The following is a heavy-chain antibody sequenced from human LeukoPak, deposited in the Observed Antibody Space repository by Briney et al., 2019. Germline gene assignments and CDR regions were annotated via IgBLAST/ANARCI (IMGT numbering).Heavy chain of an antibody. J-gene: IGHJ4*01. CDR3: STGPRSLPY. D-gene: IGHD4-23*01. CDR2: ISRTSESI. V-gene: IGHV3-21*04. Sequence: GGSLRLSCAASGFTFNTYSMSWVRQAPGKGLEWVSIISRTSESIFYADSVKGRFTISRDNAKNSLYLQMNSLRPEDTALYYCSTGPRSLPYWGPGTLVTVSS. CDR1: GFTFNTYS.